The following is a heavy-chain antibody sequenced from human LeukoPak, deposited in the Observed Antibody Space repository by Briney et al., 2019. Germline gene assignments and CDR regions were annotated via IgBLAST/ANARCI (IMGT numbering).Heavy chain of an antibody. D-gene: IGHD3-22*01. CDR2: IYFSGST. Sequence: SETLSLTCTVSGGSISSSDYYWGWIRQPPGKGLEWIGNIYFSGSTYSHPSLKSRVSISVDTSKNQFSLKLSSVTAADTAVYYCARGSSGTNAFDDWGQGTLVTVSS. CDR1: GGSISSSDYY. J-gene: IGHJ4*02. V-gene: IGHV4-39*01. CDR3: ARGSSGTNAFDD.